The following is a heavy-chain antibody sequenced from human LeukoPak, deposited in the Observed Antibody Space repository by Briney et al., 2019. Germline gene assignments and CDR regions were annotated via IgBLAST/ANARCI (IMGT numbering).Heavy chain of an antibody. J-gene: IGHJ4*02. CDR2: VRTTAEGETT. CDR3: TAGLGKTDDDS. D-gene: IGHD4-11*01. Sequence: GGSLRLSCEGSGSNFNDAWMSWIRQAPGKGLEWVGRVRTTAEGETTDYAAPVRGRFIISRDDSKNMVFLQMNRLETEDTAIYYCTAGLGKTDDDSWGQGTLVTVSS. V-gene: IGHV3-15*01. CDR1: GSNFNDAW.